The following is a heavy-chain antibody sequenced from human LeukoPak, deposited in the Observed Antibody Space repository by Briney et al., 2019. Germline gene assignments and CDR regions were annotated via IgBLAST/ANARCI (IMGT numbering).Heavy chain of an antibody. V-gene: IGHV1-24*01. Sequence: ASVKVSCKASGYTFTSYDINWVRQAPGKGLEWMGGFDPEDGETIYAQGFQGRVTMTEDTSTDTTYMELSSLRSEDTAVYYCATDPPFDIWGQGTMVTVSS. CDR2: FDPEDGET. CDR1: GYTFTSYD. CDR3: ATDPPFDI. J-gene: IGHJ3*02.